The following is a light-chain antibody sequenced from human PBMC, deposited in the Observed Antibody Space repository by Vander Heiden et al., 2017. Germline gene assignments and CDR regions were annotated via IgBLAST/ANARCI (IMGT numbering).Light chain of an antibody. Sequence: DIQMTQSPSSLSASVGDRVTIPCRASQSIASFLNWYQQKPGKAPNLLIYDVSTLQSGVPSRFTAIGSGTDFTLTISSLQPEDFATYYCQQSYTIPLTFGQGTKLEIK. CDR1: QSIASF. V-gene: IGKV1-39*01. J-gene: IGKJ2*01. CDR3: QQSYTIPLT. CDR2: DVS.